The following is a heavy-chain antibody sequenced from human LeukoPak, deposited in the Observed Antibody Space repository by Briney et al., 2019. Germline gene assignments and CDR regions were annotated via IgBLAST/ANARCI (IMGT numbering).Heavy chain of an antibody. V-gene: IGHV3-30*02. J-gene: IGHJ3*02. CDR2: IQYDGSNK. CDR3: AKAADDFDI. CDR1: GFTLSGYT. Sequence: PGGALRLSCAAAGFTLSGYTMPWVRPAPGKGLEWVAFIQYDGSNKYGDSMKGRFTISRDNSKNTLYLQMSSLRSEDTAVYYCAKAADDFDIWGQGTTVTVSS.